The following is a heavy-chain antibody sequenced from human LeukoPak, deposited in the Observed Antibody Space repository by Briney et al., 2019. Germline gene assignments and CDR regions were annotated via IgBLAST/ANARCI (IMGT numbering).Heavy chain of an antibody. CDR3: TTVVTAGSYMDV. Sequence: NPGGPLRLSCAASGFTFSIYEMNWVRQAPGKGLEWVGRIKSKTDGGTTDYATPVKGRFTISRDDSKNTLYLQMNSLKTEDTAVYYCTTVVTAGSYMDVWGKGTTVTVSS. V-gene: IGHV3-15*01. CDR1: GFTFSIYE. D-gene: IGHD4-11*01. J-gene: IGHJ6*03. CDR2: IKSKTDGGTT.